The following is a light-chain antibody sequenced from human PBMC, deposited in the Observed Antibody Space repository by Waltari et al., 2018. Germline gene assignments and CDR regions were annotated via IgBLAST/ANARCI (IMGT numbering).Light chain of an antibody. CDR2: WAS. CDR1: QSVLYSSNNKNY. CDR3: QQYYSTPLT. V-gene: IGKV4-1*01. Sequence: DIVMTQSPDSLAVSLGERATINCKSSQSVLYSSNNKNYLAWYQQKPGQRPKLLMYWASTRESGVPDRFSGSGSGTDFTLIISSLQAEDVAVYYCQQYYSTPLTFGGGTKVEIK. J-gene: IGKJ4*01.